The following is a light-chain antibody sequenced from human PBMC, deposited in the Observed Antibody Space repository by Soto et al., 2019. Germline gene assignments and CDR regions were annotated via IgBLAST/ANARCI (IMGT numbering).Light chain of an antibody. CDR1: QDISTS. J-gene: IGKJ4*01. CDR2: AAY. Sequence: DLQMTQAPSSLSASVGDRVTITSRARQDISTSLAWYHQKPGKVPKLLISAAYTLQSGVPPLFSGSGSGTDFTLTISSLQPEDVATYYCQKYDNAPLTFGGGTKVEIK. CDR3: QKYDNAPLT. V-gene: IGKV1-27*01.